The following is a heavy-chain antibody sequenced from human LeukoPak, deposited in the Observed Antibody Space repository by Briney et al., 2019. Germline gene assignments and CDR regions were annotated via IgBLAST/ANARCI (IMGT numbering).Heavy chain of an antibody. CDR3: ARGTVVPAATFDY. CDR1: GFNFINSA. V-gene: IGHV3-66*02. Sequence: PGGSLRLSCAASGFNFINSAMHWVRQAPGKGLEWVSVIYSGGSTYYADSVKGRFTISRDNSKNTLYLQMNSLRAEDTAVYYCARGTVVPAATFDYWGQGTLVTVSS. J-gene: IGHJ4*02. CDR2: IYSGGST. D-gene: IGHD2-2*01.